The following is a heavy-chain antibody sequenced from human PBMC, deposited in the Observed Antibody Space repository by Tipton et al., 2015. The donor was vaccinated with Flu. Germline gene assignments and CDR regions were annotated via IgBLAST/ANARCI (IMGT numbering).Heavy chain of an antibody. D-gene: IGHD2-2*01. CDR3: ARDRWEYASGFDS. Sequence: TLSLTCAVSGDSISSDFYWAWIRQFPGKGLEWIGTVSRTGSTIYNPSLKSRVTISIDTSRNQFSLKVTSMTAADTAVYYCARDRWEYASGFDSWGQGTLVTASP. CDR2: VSRTGST. CDR1: GDSISSDFY. V-gene: IGHV4-38-2*02. J-gene: IGHJ4*02.